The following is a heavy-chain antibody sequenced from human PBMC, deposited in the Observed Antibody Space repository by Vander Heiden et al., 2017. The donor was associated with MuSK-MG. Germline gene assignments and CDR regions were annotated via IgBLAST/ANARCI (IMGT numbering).Heavy chain of an antibody. Sequence: QVQLQESGPGLVKPSETLSLTCTVSGGSISSYYWSWIRQPPGKGLEWIGYIYYSGSTNYNPSLKSRVTISVDTSKNQFSLKLSSVTAADTAVYYCASRSGDCSGGSCYSSWYYYYYMDVWGKGTTVTVSS. D-gene: IGHD2-15*01. CDR3: ASRSGDCSGGSCYSSWYYYYYMDV. CDR1: GGSISSYY. CDR2: IYYSGST. J-gene: IGHJ6*03. V-gene: IGHV4-59*08.